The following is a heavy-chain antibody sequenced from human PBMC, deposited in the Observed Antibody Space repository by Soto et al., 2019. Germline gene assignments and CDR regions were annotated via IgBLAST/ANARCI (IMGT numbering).Heavy chain of an antibody. CDR2: IKSDGSST. D-gene: IGHD3-10*01. CDR1: GFTSSNYW. CDR3: ARSVRSGSFPYYYYGMDV. Sequence: PGGSLRLSCAASGFTSSNYWMHWVRQAPGKGLVWVSRIKSDGSSTSYADSVKGRFTISRDNAKNTLDLQMHGLRAEDMAVYYCARSVRSGSFPYYYYGMDVWGQGTTVTVSS. J-gene: IGHJ6*02. V-gene: IGHV3-74*01.